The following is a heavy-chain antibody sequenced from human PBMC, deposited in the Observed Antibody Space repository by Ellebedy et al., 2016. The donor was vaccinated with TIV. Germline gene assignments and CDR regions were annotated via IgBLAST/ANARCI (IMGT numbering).Heavy chain of an antibody. CDR3: AREARGTGGFDP. Sequence: AASVKVSCKPSGYTFTSYDINWVRQAPGQGLEWMGIIDPSDGVTNYPQKFQGRVTMTRDTSTSTLYMQLISLRSEDTAVYYCAREARGTGGFDPWGQGTLVTVSS. J-gene: IGHJ5*02. D-gene: IGHD2-8*02. V-gene: IGHV1-46*01. CDR1: GYTFTSYD. CDR2: IDPSDGVT.